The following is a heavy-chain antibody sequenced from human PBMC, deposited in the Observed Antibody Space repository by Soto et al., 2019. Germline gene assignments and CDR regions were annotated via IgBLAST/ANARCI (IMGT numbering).Heavy chain of an antibody. CDR3: TLTYHDGSESYYFQY. J-gene: IGHJ1*01. CDR2: LSDSGISI. D-gene: IGHD3-10*01. CDR1: GFTFSSHA. Sequence: GGSLRLCCTASGFTFSSHAMTWVRKAPGKGLEWVSGLSDSGISIYYADSVKDRLTISRDDSKDTLYLQMNSLKIEDTAVYYCTLTYHDGSESYYFQYWGQGTLVTVSS. V-gene: IGHV3-23*01.